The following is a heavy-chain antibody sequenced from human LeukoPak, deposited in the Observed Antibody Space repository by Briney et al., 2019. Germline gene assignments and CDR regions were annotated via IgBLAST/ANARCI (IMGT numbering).Heavy chain of an antibody. CDR2: MNPNSGNT. J-gene: IGHJ6*03. Sequence: ASVKVSCKASGYTFTSYDINWVRQATGQGLEWMGWMNPNSGNTGYAQKFQGRVTITRNTSISTAYMELSSLRSEDTAVYYCAKQLAAAGPYYYYYMDVWGKGTTVTISS. CDR3: AKQLAAAGPYYYYYMDV. D-gene: IGHD6-13*01. CDR1: GYTFTSYD. V-gene: IGHV1-8*03.